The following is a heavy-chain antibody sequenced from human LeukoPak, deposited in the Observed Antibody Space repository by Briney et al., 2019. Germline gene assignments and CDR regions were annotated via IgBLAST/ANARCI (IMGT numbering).Heavy chain of an antibody. V-gene: IGHV3-23*01. CDR1: GFTFSSYA. Sequence: GGSLRLSCAASGFTFSSYAMSWVRQAPGKGLEWVSAISGSGGSTYYADSVKGRFTISRDSSKNTLYLQMNSLRAEDTAVYYCAKGRTGTKNYYFDYWGQGTLVTVSS. CDR2: ISGSGGST. CDR3: AKGRTGTKNYYFDY. J-gene: IGHJ4*02. D-gene: IGHD1-1*01.